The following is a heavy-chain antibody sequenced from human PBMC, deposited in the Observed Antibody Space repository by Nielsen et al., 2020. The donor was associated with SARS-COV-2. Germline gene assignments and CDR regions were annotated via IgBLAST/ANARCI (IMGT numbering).Heavy chain of an antibody. CDR1: GGSISSYY. V-gene: IGHV4-59*12. CDR3: AREDSSSCHDS. J-gene: IGHJ4*02. D-gene: IGHD2-2*01. CDR2: IYYSGST. Sequence: SETLSLTCTVSGGSISSYYWSWIRQPPGKGLEWIGYIYYSGSTYYTPSLKSRVTISVDTSKNQYSLKLSSVTAADTAVYYCAREDSSSCHDSWGQGTPVTVSS.